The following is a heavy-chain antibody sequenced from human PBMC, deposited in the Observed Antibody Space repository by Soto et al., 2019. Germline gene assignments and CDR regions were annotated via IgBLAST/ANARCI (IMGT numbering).Heavy chain of an antibody. CDR1: GYTFTSYA. V-gene: IGHV1-3*01. D-gene: IGHD3-10*01. J-gene: IGHJ5*02. Sequence: ASVKVSCKASGYTFTSYAMHWVRQAPGQRLEWMGWINAGNGNTKYSQKFQGRVTITRDTSASTAYMELSSLRSENMAVYYCARDRPMVRGVIHNWFDPWGQGTLLTVSS. CDR3: ARDRPMVRGVIHNWFDP. CDR2: INAGNGNT.